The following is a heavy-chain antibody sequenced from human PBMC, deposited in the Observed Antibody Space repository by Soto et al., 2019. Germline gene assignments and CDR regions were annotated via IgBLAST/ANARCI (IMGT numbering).Heavy chain of an antibody. Sequence: QVQLVQSGAEMKKPGASVKVSCTASGYTFTGYYIHWVRQAPGQGLEWMGWISPNSGGTKFAQKVQGRVTMTRDTSVSTVYMEYSGLRSDDTAIYCCARDHAGYRSGLSSGAMDVWGQGTTVTVS. D-gene: IGHD6-19*01. J-gene: IGHJ6*02. V-gene: IGHV1-2*02. CDR3: ARDHAGYRSGLSSGAMDV. CDR2: ISPNSGGT. CDR1: GYTFTGYY.